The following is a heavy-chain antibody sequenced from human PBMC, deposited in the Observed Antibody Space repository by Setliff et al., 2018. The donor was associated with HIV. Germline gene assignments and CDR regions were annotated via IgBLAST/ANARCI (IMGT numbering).Heavy chain of an antibody. Sequence: GGSLRLSCAASGFTFSTNYMSWVRQAPGKGLEWVSVIYSDGSSYYADSVRGRFTISRDNYKNTLYLQMNSLRPEDTAVYYCARDSPLSHFDYWGQGILVTVSS. CDR1: GFTFSTNY. CDR3: ARDSPLSHFDY. J-gene: IGHJ4*02. V-gene: IGHV3-53*01. CDR2: IYSDGSS.